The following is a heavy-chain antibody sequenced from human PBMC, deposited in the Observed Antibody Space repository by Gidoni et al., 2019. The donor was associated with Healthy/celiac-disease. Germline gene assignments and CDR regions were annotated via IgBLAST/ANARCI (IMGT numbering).Heavy chain of an antibody. CDR2: IYYSGST. D-gene: IGHD3-3*01. Sequence: QVQLQESGPGLVKPSQTLSLTCTVSGGSISSGDYYWSWIRQPPGKGLEWIGYIYYSGSTYYNPSLKSRVTISVDTSKNQFSLKLSSVTAADTAVYYCARAISVYDFWSGYPIDSSGWPRVRYFDYWGQGTLVTVSS. J-gene: IGHJ4*02. CDR1: GGSISSGDYY. V-gene: IGHV4-30-4*01. CDR3: ARAISVYDFWSGYPIDSSGWPRVRYFDY.